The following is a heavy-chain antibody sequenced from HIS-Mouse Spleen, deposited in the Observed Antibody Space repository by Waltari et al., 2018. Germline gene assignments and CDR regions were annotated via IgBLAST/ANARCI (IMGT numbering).Heavy chain of an antibody. CDR1: GGSISSSSYY. V-gene: IGHV4-39*07. Sequence: QLQLQESGPGLVKPSETLSLTCTVSGGSISSSSYYWGWLSQPPGKGLEGIGSIHYSVDTYYNPSLKSRVTISVDTSKNQFSLKLSSGTAADTAVYYCAREIPYSSSWYDWYFDLWGRGTLVTVSS. CDR2: IHYSVDT. J-gene: IGHJ2*01. D-gene: IGHD6-13*01. CDR3: AREIPYSSSWYDWYFDL.